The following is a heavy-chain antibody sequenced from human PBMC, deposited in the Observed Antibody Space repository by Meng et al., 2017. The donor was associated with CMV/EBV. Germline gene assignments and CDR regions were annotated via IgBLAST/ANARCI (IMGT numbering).Heavy chain of an antibody. CDR1: GGTFSSYT. J-gene: IGHJ2*01. V-gene: IGHV1-69*02. D-gene: IGHD2-2*01. CDR2: IIPILGIA. Sequence: SVKVSCKASGGTFSSYTISWVRQAPGQGLEWMGRIIPILGIANYAQKFQGRVTNTADKSTSTAYMELSSLRSEDTAVYYCARISSTSCPDLWGRGTPVTVSS. CDR3: ARISSTSCPDL.